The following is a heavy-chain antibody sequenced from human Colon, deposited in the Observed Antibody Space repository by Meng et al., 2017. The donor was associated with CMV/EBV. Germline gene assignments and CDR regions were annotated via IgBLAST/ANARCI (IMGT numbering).Heavy chain of an antibody. J-gene: IGHJ2*01. CDR2: TFSSGST. CDR3: ARASTFHYWYFDL. Sequence: VSGGSITRDDYQWCWIRQAPGKGLQWVGNTFSSGSTYYHPSLESRLSISLDTSRNQFFLNLTSVTAADTAVYYCARASTFHYWYFDLWGRGTLVTVSS. V-gene: IGHV4-30-4*01. D-gene: IGHD5/OR15-5a*01. CDR1: GGSITRDDYQ.